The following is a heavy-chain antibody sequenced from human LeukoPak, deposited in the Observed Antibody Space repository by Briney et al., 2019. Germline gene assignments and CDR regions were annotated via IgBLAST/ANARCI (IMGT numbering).Heavy chain of an antibody. J-gene: IGHJ6*03. CDR1: GYTFTSYG. V-gene: IGHV1-18*01. Sequence: ASVTVSCKTSGYTFTSYGLSWVRQAPGQGLEWMGCIITYNGNTSYAQKLQGRVTMTTDTSTSTAYMELRSLRSDDTAVYYCAKTTVTSEKYFYYMDAWGKGTTVTVSS. CDR3: AKTTVTSEKYFYYMDA. CDR2: IITYNGNT. D-gene: IGHD4-17*01.